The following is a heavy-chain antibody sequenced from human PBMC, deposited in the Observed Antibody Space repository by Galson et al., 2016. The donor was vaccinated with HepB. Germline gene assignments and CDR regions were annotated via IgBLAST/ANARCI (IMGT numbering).Heavy chain of an antibody. CDR1: GFTFSSYG. Sequence: SLRLSCAASGFTFSSYGMSWVRQAPGEGLEWVSAVSGSGGSTYYADSVKGRFTISRDNSKNTLYLQMNSLRAEDTAVYSCAKMDEGTSKRNIDYWGQGTLVTVST. J-gene: IGHJ4*02. D-gene: IGHD2-2*03. CDR2: VSGSGGST. V-gene: IGHV3-23*01. CDR3: AKMDEGTSKRNIDY.